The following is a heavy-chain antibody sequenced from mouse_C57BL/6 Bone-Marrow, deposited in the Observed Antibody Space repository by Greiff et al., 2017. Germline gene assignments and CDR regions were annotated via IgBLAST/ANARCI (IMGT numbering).Heavy chain of an antibody. CDR1: GYTFTGYW. J-gene: IGHJ1*03. CDR3: ARDGWYFDV. CDR2: ILPGSGST. V-gene: IGHV1-9*01. Sequence: VQLQQSGAELMKPGASVKLSCKATGYTFTGYWIKWVKQRPGHGLEWIGEILPGSGSTNYNEKFKGKATFTADTSSTTAYMHLSSLTPKASAIYYSARDGWYFDVWGKGTTVTVSS. D-gene: IGHD2-3*01.